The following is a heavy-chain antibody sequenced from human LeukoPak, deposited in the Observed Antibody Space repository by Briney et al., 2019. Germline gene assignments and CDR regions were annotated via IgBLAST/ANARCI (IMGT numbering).Heavy chain of an antibody. V-gene: IGHV4-59*01. CDR3: ARSYGDYINLDY. J-gene: IGHJ4*02. CDR2: IYYSGST. Sequence: PSETLSLTCTVSGGSISTYYWSWIRQPPGKGLEWIGYIYYSGSTNYNPSLASRVTMSIATSKNQFSLNLSSVTAADTAMYYCARSYGDYINLDYWGQGAPVTVSS. CDR1: GGSISTYY. D-gene: IGHD4-17*01.